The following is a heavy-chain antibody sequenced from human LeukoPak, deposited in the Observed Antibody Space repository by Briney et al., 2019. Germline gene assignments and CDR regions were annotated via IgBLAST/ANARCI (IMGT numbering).Heavy chain of an antibody. CDR1: GGSISSGDYY. V-gene: IGHV4-30-4*01. Sequence: PSQTLSLTCTVSGGSISSGDYYWSWIRQPPGKGLEWIGYIYYSGSTYYNPSLKSRVTISVDTSKNQFSLKLSSVTAADTAVYYCASTARSSWYVYYFDYWGQGTLATVSS. J-gene: IGHJ4*02. CDR2: IYYSGST. D-gene: IGHD6-13*01. CDR3: ASTARSSWYVYYFDY.